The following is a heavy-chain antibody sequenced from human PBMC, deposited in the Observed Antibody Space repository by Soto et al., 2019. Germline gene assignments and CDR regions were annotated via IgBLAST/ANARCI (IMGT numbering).Heavy chain of an antibody. CDR2: ISGYSGDT. Sequence: ASVKVSCKASGFAFTRYGIHWVRQAPGQGLEWMGWISGYSGDTHYAQMLQDRVTMTTDTSTNTAYMELRNLSSDDTAVYYCAREGDRTIFPNWFDTWGQGTQVTVSS. V-gene: IGHV1-18*01. D-gene: IGHD3-3*01. CDR1: GFAFTRYG. CDR3: AREGDRTIFPNWFDT. J-gene: IGHJ5*02.